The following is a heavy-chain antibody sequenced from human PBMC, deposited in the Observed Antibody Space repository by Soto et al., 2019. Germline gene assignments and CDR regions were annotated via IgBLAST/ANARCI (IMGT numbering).Heavy chain of an antibody. CDR1: GGSFSGYY. D-gene: IGHD3-16*02. CDR2: INHSGST. Sequence: QVQLQQWGAGLLKPSETLSLTCAVYGGSFSGYYWSWIRQPPGKGLEWIGEINHSGSTNYNPSLKSRVTISVDTSKNQFALKLSSVTAADTAVYYCARGGRYDYIWGSYPIWGNYFDYWGQGTLVTVSS. CDR3: ARGGRYDYIWGSYPIWGNYFDY. V-gene: IGHV4-34*01. J-gene: IGHJ4*02.